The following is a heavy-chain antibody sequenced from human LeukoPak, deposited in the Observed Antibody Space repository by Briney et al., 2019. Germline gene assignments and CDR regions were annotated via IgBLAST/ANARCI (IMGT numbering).Heavy chain of an antibody. V-gene: IGHV5-10-1*01. CDR1: GYSFTSYW. Sequence: GESLKISCKGSGYSFTSYWISWVRQMPGKGLEWMGRIDPSDSYTNYSPSFQGHVTISADKSISTAYLQWSSLEASDTAMYYCARLMDCSSTSCYGGSGDYWGQGTLVTVSS. J-gene: IGHJ4*02. CDR3: ARLMDCSSTSCYGGSGDY. D-gene: IGHD2-2*01. CDR2: IDPSDSYT.